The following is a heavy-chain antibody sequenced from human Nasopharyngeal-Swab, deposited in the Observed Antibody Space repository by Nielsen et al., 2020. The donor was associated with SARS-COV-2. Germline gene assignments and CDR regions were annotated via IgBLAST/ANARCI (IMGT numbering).Heavy chain of an antibody. CDR3: ARPVHYAPVYYAMDL. D-gene: IGHD4-17*01. CDR2: ISNSGDII. V-gene: IGHV3-11*04. J-gene: IGHJ6*02. CDR1: AFTFSDYY. Sequence: GESLKISCVGSAFTFSDYYMSWIRQAPGKGLEWVSYISNSGDIIYYADSVKGRFTISRDNAKNSLYLQMNSLRAEDTAVYYCARPVHYAPVYYAMDLWGQGTTVTVS.